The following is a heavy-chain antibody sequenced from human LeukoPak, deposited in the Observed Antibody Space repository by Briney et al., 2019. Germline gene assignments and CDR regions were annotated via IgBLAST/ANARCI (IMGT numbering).Heavy chain of an antibody. CDR3: ARHNAIMACFDY. Sequence: SETLSLTCTVSGGSISSSSYYWGWIRQPPGKGLEWIGSIYHSGSTYYNPSLKSRVTISVDTSKNQFSLKLSSVTAADTAVYYCARHNAIMACFDYWGQGTLVSVSS. CDR2: IYHSGST. CDR1: GGSISSSSYY. V-gene: IGHV4-39*01. D-gene: IGHD3-16*01. J-gene: IGHJ4*02.